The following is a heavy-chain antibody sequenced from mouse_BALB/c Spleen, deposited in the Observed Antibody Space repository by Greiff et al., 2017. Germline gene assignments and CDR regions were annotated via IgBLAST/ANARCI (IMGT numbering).Heavy chain of an antibody. V-gene: IGHV1-69*02. J-gene: IGHJ2*01. CDR2: IDPSDSYT. CDR1: GYTFTSYW. CDR3: ARAPYYGSSYDY. Sequence: QVQLKQPGAELVKPGASVKLSCKASGYTFTSYWMHWVKQRPGQGLEWIGEIDPSDSYTNYNQKFKGKATLTVDKSSSTAYMQLSSLTSEDSAVYYCARAPYYGSSYDYWGQGTTLTVSS. D-gene: IGHD1-1*01.